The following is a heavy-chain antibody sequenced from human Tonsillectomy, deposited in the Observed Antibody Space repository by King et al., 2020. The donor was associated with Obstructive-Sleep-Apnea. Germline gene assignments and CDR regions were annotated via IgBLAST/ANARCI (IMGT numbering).Heavy chain of an antibody. CDR3: ARGDYDFWSGYLALGY. D-gene: IGHD3-3*01. J-gene: IGHJ4*02. V-gene: IGHV4-39*07. CDR2: IYYSGST. Sequence: LQLQESGPGLVKPSETLSLTCTVSGGSISSSSYYWGWIRQPPGKGLEWIGSIYYSGSTYYNPSLKSLVTISVDTSKNQFSLMRSSVTPADTAVYYCARGDYDFWSGYLALGYWGQGTLVTVSS. CDR1: GGSISSSSYY.